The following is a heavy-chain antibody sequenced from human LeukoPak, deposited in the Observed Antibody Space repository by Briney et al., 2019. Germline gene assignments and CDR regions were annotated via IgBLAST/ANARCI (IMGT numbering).Heavy chain of an antibody. CDR1: GFTFSNYA. V-gene: IGHV3-20*04. Sequence: GGSLRLSCAASGFTFSNYAMSWVRQAPGKGLEWVSGINWNGGSTGYADSVKGRFTISRDNAKNSLYLQMNSLRAEDTALYYCARAGKELRYFDWFYFDYWGQGTLVTVSS. D-gene: IGHD3-9*01. CDR2: INWNGGST. J-gene: IGHJ4*02. CDR3: ARAGKELRYFDWFYFDY.